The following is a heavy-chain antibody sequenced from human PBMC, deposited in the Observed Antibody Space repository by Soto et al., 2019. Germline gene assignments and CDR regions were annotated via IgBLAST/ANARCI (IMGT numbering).Heavy chain of an antibody. Sequence: HGESLKLCCTGSGYRFTGYWISWVRQLPGKGLELMGSIDPSNSYTNYSPYFQGHVTISADKSISTAYLQWSSLKASGTAMYYCARDYGSGLYYFDYWGQGTLVTV. CDR1: GYRFTGYW. CDR2: IDPSNSYT. V-gene: IGHV5-10-1*01. D-gene: IGHD3-10*01. CDR3: ARDYGSGLYYFDY. J-gene: IGHJ4*02.